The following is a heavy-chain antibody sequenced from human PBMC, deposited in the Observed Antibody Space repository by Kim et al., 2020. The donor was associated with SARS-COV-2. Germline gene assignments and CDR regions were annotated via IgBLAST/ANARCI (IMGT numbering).Heavy chain of an antibody. J-gene: IGHJ5*02. CDR3: ARSQWELHSFDWFDP. Sequence: SETLSLTCTVSGYSISSGYYWGWIRQPPGKGLEWIGSIYHSGSTYYNPSLKSRVTISVDTSKNQFSLKLSSVTAADTAVYYCARSQWELHSFDWFDPWGQGTLVTVSS. D-gene: IGHD1-26*01. V-gene: IGHV4-38-2*02. CDR1: GYSISSGYY. CDR2: IYHSGST.